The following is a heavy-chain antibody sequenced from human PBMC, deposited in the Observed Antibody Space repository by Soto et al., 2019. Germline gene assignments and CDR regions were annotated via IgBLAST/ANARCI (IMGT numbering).Heavy chain of an antibody. Sequence: GASVKVSCKASGYTFTSCAMHWVRQAPGQRLEWMGWINAGNGNTKYSQKFQGRVTITRDTSASTAYMELSSLRSEDTAVYYCATHRVGGNGDDYYYYGMDVWGQGTTVTVSS. CDR2: INAGNGNT. J-gene: IGHJ6*02. V-gene: IGHV1-3*01. CDR3: ATHRVGGNGDDYYYYGMDV. CDR1: GYTFTSCA. D-gene: IGHD3-16*01.